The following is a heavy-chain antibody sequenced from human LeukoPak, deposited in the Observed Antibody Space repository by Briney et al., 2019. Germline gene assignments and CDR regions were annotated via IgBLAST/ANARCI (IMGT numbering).Heavy chain of an antibody. Sequence: GGSLRLSCAASGFTFSSYSMNWVRQAPGKGLEWVSSISSSSSYIYYADSVKGRFTISRDNAKNSLYLQMDSLRAEDTAVYYCARDHSSSWYGPLFFDYWGQGTLVTVSS. CDR2: ISSSSSYI. J-gene: IGHJ4*02. CDR1: GFTFSSYS. CDR3: ARDHSSSWYGPLFFDY. V-gene: IGHV3-21*01. D-gene: IGHD6-13*01.